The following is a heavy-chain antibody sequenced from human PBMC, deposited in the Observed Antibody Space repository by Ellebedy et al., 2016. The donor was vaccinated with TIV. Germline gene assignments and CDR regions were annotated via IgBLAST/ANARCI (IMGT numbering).Heavy chain of an antibody. J-gene: IGHJ4*02. V-gene: IGHV4-4*02. CDR1: GGSISSTVW. Sequence: MPSETLSLTCAVSGGSISSTVWWTWVRRPPGKGLEWIGAIFNSGTTSYNPSLKSRVTISVDPSKNQFSLRLSSVAAADTAVYYCARGAEMATIWGYYFDYWGQGTLVTVSS. CDR3: ARGAEMATIWGYYFDY. CDR2: IFNSGTT. D-gene: IGHD5-24*01.